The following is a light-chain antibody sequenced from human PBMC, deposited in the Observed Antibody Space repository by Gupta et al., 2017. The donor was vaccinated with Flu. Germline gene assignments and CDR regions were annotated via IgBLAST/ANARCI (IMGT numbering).Light chain of an antibody. CDR1: SSNIGDNA. CDR2: YDD. V-gene: IGLV1-36*01. Sequence: SSNIGDNAVNWYQQLPGKAPKLLIFYDDRLPSGVPVRFSGFRSGTSASLAISGLQSEDEADYFCSTWDDSLDAWVFGGGTKLTVL. CDR3: STWDDSLDAWV. J-gene: IGLJ3*02.